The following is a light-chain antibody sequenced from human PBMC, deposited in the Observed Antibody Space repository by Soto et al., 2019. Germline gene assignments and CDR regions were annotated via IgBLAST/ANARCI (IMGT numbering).Light chain of an antibody. CDR2: DTS. V-gene: IGKV3-20*01. J-gene: IGKJ4*01. CDR1: QSVGRRY. Sequence: VVLTQSPGTLSLSPRERATLSCRASQSVGRRYLAWYQQKPGQAPRLLIYDTSDRASDIPDRFSGGGSETDFSLTISRLVPEDSAFYYCHLQGTFGVGPKVEIK. CDR3: HLQGT.